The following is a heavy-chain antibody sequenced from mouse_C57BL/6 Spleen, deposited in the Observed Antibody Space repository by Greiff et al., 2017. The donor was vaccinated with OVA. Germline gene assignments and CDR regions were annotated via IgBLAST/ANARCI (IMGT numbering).Heavy chain of an antibody. V-gene: IGHV1-4*01. Sequence: QVHVKQSGAELARPGASVKMSCKASGYTFTSYTMHWVKQRPGQGLEWIGYINPSSGYTKYNQKFKDKATLTADKSSSTAYMQLSSLTSEDSAVYYCARSVYDGYWFAYWGQGTLVTVSA. CDR2: INPSSGYT. D-gene: IGHD2-3*01. CDR1: GYTFTSYT. J-gene: IGHJ3*01. CDR3: ARSVYDGYWFAY.